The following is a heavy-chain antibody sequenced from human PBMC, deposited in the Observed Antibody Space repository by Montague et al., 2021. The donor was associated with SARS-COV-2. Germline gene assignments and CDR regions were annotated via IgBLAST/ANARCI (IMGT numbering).Heavy chain of an antibody. Sequence: SETPSLTCTVSGYSISTGYYWGWIRQPPGKGLEWIGTIYHSGSTYFNPSLKSRVTISVDTSKNQFSLNLSSVTAADTAVYYCAKVAGSHDTFDIWGRGTMVTVSS. CDR1: GYSISTGYY. CDR3: AKVAGSHDTFDI. D-gene: IGHD6-19*01. J-gene: IGHJ3*02. V-gene: IGHV4-38-2*02. CDR2: IYHSGST.